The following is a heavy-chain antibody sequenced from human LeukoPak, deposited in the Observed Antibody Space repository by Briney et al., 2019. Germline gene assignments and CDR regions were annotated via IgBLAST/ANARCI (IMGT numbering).Heavy chain of an antibody. CDR3: AKSGYYGDFENHFDY. V-gene: IGHV3-23*01. Sequence: PGGSLRLSCAASGFTFSSYAMSWVRQAPGKGLEWVSAISGSGGSTYYADSVKGRFTISRDNSKNTLYLQMNSLRAEDTAVYYCAKSGYYGDFENHFDYWGQGTLVTVSS. CDR2: ISGSGGST. J-gene: IGHJ4*02. D-gene: IGHD3-22*01. CDR1: GFTFSSYA.